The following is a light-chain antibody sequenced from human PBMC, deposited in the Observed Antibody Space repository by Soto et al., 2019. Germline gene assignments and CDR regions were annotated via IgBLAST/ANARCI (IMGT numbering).Light chain of an antibody. CDR1: QSISSW. Sequence: DIQMTQSPSTLSASVGDRVTITCRASQSISSWLAWYQQKPGKAPKLLIYDASSLESGVPSSFIGSGSGAEFTLTISSLQPDDFATYYCQQYNSYSPTFGQGTKLEIK. J-gene: IGKJ2*01. CDR2: DAS. CDR3: QQYNSYSPT. V-gene: IGKV1-5*01.